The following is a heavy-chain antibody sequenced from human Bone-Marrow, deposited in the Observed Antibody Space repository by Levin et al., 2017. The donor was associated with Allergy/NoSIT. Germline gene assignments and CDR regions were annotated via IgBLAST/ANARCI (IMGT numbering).Heavy chain of an antibody. D-gene: IGHD3-9*01. J-gene: IGHJ6*02. CDR3: ARYFQGSQYFGMDV. V-gene: IGHV3-23*01. Sequence: GESLKISCKDSGFTFNTYGMSWVRQAPGKGLEWVSHISGGGGTTNYADSVKGRFTVSRDNSRNTLFLQMNTLRAEDTAVYYCARYFQGSQYFGMDVWGQGTTVIVSS. CDR2: ISGGGGTT. CDR1: GFTFNTYG.